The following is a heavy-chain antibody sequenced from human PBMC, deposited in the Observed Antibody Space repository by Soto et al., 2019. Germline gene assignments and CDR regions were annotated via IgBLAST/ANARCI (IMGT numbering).Heavy chain of an antibody. V-gene: IGHV4-34*01. Sequence: SETLSLTCAVYGGSFSGYYWSWIRQPPGKGLEWIGEINHSGSTNYNPSLKSRVTISVYTSKNQFSLKLSSVTAADTAVYYCARGLRFLEWRPGGWFDPWGQGTLVTVSS. CDR2: INHSGST. CDR3: ARGLRFLEWRPGGWFDP. J-gene: IGHJ5*02. D-gene: IGHD3-3*01. CDR1: GGSFSGYY.